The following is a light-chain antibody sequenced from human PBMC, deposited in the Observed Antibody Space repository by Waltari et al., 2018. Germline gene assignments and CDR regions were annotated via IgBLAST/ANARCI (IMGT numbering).Light chain of an antibody. CDR2: DVN. CDR1: SSDVGTYNR. Sequence: QSALTQTATVSGSPGQSITISCTGSSSDVGTYNRVSWYQQHPGEAPKLIIYDVNKRPLGVSNRFSGSKSGNTASLTISGLQAADEADYYCCSYAGSSVSVFGGGTKVTVL. J-gene: IGLJ3*02. CDR3: CSYAGSSVSV. V-gene: IGLV2-23*02.